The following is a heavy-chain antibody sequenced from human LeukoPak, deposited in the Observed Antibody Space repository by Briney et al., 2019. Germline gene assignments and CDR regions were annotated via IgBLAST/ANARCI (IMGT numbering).Heavy chain of an antibody. J-gene: IGHJ4*02. CDR2: IHHSGGT. Sequence: SETLSLTCTVSGVSIGSAPNYWDWIRQPPGKGLEWIGEIHHSGGTYYNPSLKSRVTISLDTSKNQFSLNLTSVTAADTAVYYCARRRLFGNSWPFDSWGQGTLVIVSS. V-gene: IGHV4-39*01. CDR1: GVSIGSAPNY. CDR3: ARRRLFGNSWPFDS. D-gene: IGHD6-13*01.